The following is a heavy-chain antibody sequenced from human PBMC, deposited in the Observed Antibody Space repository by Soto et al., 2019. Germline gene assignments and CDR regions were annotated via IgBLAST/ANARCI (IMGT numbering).Heavy chain of an antibody. V-gene: IGHV4-39*01. CDR3: ARPYCSSTDCYSPPDY. Sequence: PSETLSLTCTVSGGSISSSSYYWGWIRQPPGKGLEWIGSIYYSGSTYYNPSLKSRVTISVDTSKNQFSLKLSSVTAADTAVYYCARPYCSSTDCYSPPDYWGRGTLVTVLL. D-gene: IGHD2-2*01. CDR2: IYYSGST. CDR1: GGSISSSSYY. J-gene: IGHJ4*02.